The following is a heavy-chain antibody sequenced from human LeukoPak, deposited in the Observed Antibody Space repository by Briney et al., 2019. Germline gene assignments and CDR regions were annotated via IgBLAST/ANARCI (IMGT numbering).Heavy chain of an antibody. CDR1: GYTLTELS. J-gene: IGHJ5*02. V-gene: IGHV1-24*01. CDR3: ARGDVQLWLRYIRWFDP. Sequence: ASVTVSCKVSGYTLTELSMHWVRQAPGKGLEWMGGFDPEDGETIYAQKFQGRVTMTEDTSTDTAYMELSSLRSEDTAVYYCARGDVQLWLRYIRWFDPWGQGTLVTVSS. D-gene: IGHD5-18*01. CDR2: FDPEDGET.